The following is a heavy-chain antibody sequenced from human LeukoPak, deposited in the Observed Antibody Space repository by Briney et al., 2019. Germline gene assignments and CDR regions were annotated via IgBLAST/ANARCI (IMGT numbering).Heavy chain of an antibody. V-gene: IGHV3-9*01. CDR1: GFTFDDYA. J-gene: IGHJ4*02. Sequence: GRSLRLSCAASGFTFDDYAMHWVRQAPGKGLEWVSGISWNSGSIGYADSVKGRFTISRDNAKNSLYLQMNSLSADDTAVYYCARRPVPTIKGYFDSWGQGTLVTVSS. CDR2: ISWNSGSI. D-gene: IGHD5-24*01. CDR3: ARRPVPTIKGYFDS.